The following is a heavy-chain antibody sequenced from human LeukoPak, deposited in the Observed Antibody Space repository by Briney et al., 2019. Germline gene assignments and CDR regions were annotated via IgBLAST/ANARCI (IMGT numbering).Heavy chain of an antibody. V-gene: IGHV1-46*01. CDR1: GYTFTSYY. Sequence: ASVNVSCKASGYTFTSYYMHWVRQAPGQGLEWMGIINPSGGSTIYAQTFQGRVTMTRDMYTSTVYIELSSLRSEDTAVYYCASQDAGYSSSWYVLNNEGSYFDYWGQGTLVTVSS. CDR3: ASQDAGYSSSWYVLNNEGSYFDY. J-gene: IGHJ4*02. D-gene: IGHD6-13*01. CDR2: INPSGGST.